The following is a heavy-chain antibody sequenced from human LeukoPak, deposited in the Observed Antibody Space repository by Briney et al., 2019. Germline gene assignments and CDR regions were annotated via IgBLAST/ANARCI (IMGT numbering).Heavy chain of an antibody. Sequence: ASVKVSCKASGYTFTGYYMHWVRQAPGQGLEWMGWINPNSGGTNYAQKFQGRVTTTRDTSISTAYMELSRLRSDDTAVYYCARDYDILTGYYYYYGMDVWGQGTTVTVSS. CDR3: ARDYDILTGYYYYYGMDV. V-gene: IGHV1-2*02. CDR1: GYTFTGYY. D-gene: IGHD3-9*01. CDR2: INPNSGGT. J-gene: IGHJ6*02.